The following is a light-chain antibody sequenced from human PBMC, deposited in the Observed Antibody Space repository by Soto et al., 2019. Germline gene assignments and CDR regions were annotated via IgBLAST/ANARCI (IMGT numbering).Light chain of an antibody. CDR3: SSFAGNNNLV. V-gene: IGLV2-8*01. J-gene: IGLJ2*01. CDR2: EVS. CDR1: SSDVGGYNY. Sequence: QSVLTQPPSASGSPGQSVTISCTGTSSDVGGYNYVSWYQQHQGKAPKLMISEVSKRPAGVPDRFSGAKSGNTASLTVSGLQAEDEADYYCSSFAGNNNLVFGGGTKLTV.